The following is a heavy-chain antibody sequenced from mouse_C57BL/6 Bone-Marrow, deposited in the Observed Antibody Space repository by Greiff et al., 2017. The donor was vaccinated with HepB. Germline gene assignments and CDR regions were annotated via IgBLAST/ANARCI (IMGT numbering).Heavy chain of an antibody. CDR2: ISSGGSYT. CDR1: GFTFSSYG. Sequence: EVMLVESGGDLVKPGGSLKLSCAASGFTFSSYGMSWVRQTPDKRLEWVATISSGGSYTYYPDSVKGRFTISRDNAKNTQYLQMSSLKSEDTAMYYCARLDSSGYVDYWGQGTTLTVSS. V-gene: IGHV5-6*01. CDR3: ARLDSSGYVDY. J-gene: IGHJ2*01. D-gene: IGHD3-2*02.